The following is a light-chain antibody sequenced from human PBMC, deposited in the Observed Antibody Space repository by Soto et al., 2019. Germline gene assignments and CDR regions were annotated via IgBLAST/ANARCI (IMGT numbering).Light chain of an antibody. CDR3: QQYGRSPFT. V-gene: IGKV3-20*01. CDR1: QTVDSRS. J-gene: IGKJ2*01. Sequence: EIVMTQSPGTLSLSPGGRATLSCRASQTVDSRSLAWYQHKPNQAPRLLIYGASSRATGIPERVSGRGSGTDFALTITRPEPEDFAVDYCQQYGRSPFTFGQGTKLEI. CDR2: GAS.